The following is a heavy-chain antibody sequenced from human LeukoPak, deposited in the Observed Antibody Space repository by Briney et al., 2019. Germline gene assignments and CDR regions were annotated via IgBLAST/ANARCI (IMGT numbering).Heavy chain of an antibody. Sequence: GGSLRLSCAASGFTFSSYSMNWVRQAPGKGLEWVSVIYSGGSTYYADSVKGRFTISRDNAKNSLYLQMNSLRAEDTAVYYCARSLSIAAALPGSGDIWGQGTMVTVSS. V-gene: IGHV3-53*01. D-gene: IGHD6-13*01. J-gene: IGHJ3*02. CDR3: ARSLSIAAALPGSGDI. CDR2: IYSGGST. CDR1: GFTFSSYS.